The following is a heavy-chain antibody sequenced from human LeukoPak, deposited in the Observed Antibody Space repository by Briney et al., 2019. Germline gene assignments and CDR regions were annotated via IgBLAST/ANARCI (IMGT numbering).Heavy chain of an antibody. V-gene: IGHV3-7*01. CDR3: AIWGSWGSNF. CDR2: MNQDGSAK. CDR1: GFYVGDCW. D-gene: IGHD3-16*01. J-gene: IGHJ4*02. Sequence: GGSLRLSCAASGFYVGDCWMRWIRQAPGKGLEWVAHMNQDGSAKYYVDSVKDRFTISRDNAKSSLFLQMSSLRAEDTAVYYCAIWGSWGSNFWGQGTLVSVSS.